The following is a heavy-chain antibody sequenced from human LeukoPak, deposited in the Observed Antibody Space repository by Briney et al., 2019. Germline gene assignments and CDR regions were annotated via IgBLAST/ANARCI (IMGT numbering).Heavy chain of an antibody. Sequence: SETLSLTCTVSGGSISNYYWSWIRQPPGKGLGWIGYIYYSGSTNYNPSLRSRVTISVDTSKNQFSLELSSVTAADTAVYYCARGGRLYDYVWGSYRLDYWGQGTLVTVSS. CDR2: IYYSGST. V-gene: IGHV4-59*01. D-gene: IGHD3-16*02. J-gene: IGHJ4*02. CDR3: ARGGRLYDYVWGSYRLDY. CDR1: GGSISNYY.